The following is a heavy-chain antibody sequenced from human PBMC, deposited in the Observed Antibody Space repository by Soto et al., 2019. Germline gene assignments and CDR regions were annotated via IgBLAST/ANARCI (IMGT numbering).Heavy chain of an antibody. J-gene: IGHJ6*02. Sequence: GSLRLSCAASGFTFSSYDMHWVRQATGKGLEWVSAIGTAGDTYYPGSVKGRFTISRENAKNSLYLQMNSLRAGDTAVYYCARARKDYYYGMDVWGQGTTVTVSS. CDR3: ARARKDYYYGMDV. V-gene: IGHV3-13*01. CDR1: GFTFSSYD. CDR2: IGTAGDT.